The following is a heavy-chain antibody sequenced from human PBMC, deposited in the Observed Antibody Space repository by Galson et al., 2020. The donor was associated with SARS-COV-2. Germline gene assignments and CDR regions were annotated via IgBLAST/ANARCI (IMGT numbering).Heavy chain of an antibody. V-gene: IGHV2-70*13. CDR3: GRIHRGGSGRGCDY. J-gene: IGHJ4*02. D-gene: IGHD2-15*01. Sequence: SGHTLAQPPYPLTLPHTFSLLSLSTGATCVGWIRQPPGKSLEWLALLDCHDEKYYSTSLKTRLTVSKDTSKNQVVLTMTKMDPVDTATYYWGRIHRGGSGRGCDYWGQGTLVTSSS. CDR1: LLSLSTGATC. CDR2: LDCHDEK.